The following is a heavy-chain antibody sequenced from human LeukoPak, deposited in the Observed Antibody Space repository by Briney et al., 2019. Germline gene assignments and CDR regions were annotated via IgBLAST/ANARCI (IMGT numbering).Heavy chain of an antibody. J-gene: IGHJ4*02. CDR1: GGSISSGGYS. V-gene: IGHV4-30-2*01. Sequence: PSETLSLTCAVSGGSISSGGYSWSWIRQPPGKGLEWIGYIYHSGSTYYNPSLKSRVTISVDRSKNQFSLKLSSVTAADTAVYYCARIGVGRDSSGYYYVGYFDYWGQGTLVTVSS. CDR3: ARIGVGRDSSGYYYVGYFDY. CDR2: IYHSGST. D-gene: IGHD3-22*01.